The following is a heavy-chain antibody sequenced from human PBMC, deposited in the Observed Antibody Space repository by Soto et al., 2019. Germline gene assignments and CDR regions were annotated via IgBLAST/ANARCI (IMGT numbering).Heavy chain of an antibody. CDR1: GFTFSSYG. CDR2: IWYDGSNK. V-gene: IGHV3-33*01. CDR3: ARSEYYGSGSYSQTLRYGMDV. D-gene: IGHD3-10*01. J-gene: IGHJ6*02. Sequence: GGSLRLSCAASGFTFSSYGMHWVRQAPGKGLEWVAVIWYDGSNKYYADSVKGRFTISRDNSKNTLYLQMNSLRAEDTAVYYCARSEYYGSGSYSQTLRYGMDVWGQGPTVTVSS.